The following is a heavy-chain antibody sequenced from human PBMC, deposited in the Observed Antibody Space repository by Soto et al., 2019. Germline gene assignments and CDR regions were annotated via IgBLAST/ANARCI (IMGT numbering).Heavy chain of an antibody. D-gene: IGHD3-10*01. CDR1: GGSISSGGYY. CDR2: IYYSGST. Sequence: PSETLSLTCTVSGGSISSGGYYWSWIRQHPGKGLEWIGYIYYSGSTYYNPSLKSRVTTSVDTSKNQFSLKLSSVTAADTAVYYCARDRSIGGFDYWGQVTLVTVSS. J-gene: IGHJ4*02. CDR3: ARDRSIGGFDY. V-gene: IGHV4-31*03.